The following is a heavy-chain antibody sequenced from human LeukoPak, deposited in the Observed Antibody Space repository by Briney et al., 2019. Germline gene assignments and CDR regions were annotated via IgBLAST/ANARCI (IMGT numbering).Heavy chain of an antibody. CDR1: GYTFTSYG. V-gene: IGHV1-18*01. CDR2: ISAYNGNT. D-gene: IGHD3-3*01. Sequence: GASVKVSCKASGYTFTSYGISWVRQAPGQGLEWMGWISAYNGNTNYAQKLQGRVTMTTDTSTSTAYMELRSLRSDGTAVYYCARDLYDFWSGYWNWFDPWGQGTLVTVSS. J-gene: IGHJ5*02. CDR3: ARDLYDFWSGYWNWFDP.